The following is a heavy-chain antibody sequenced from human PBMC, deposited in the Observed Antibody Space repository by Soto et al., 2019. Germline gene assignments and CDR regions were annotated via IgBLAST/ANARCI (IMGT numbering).Heavy chain of an antibody. D-gene: IGHD2-15*01. CDR1: GYTFTGYY. V-gene: IGHV1-46*01. CDR2: INPSGGST. CDR3: ARVGGYCSGGSCYVGY. Sequence: ASVKVSCKASGYTFTGYYMHWVRQAPGQGLEWMGIINPSGGSTSYAQKFQGRVTMTRDTSTSTVYMELSSLRSEDTAVYYCARVGGYCSGGSCYVGYWGQGTLVTSPQ. J-gene: IGHJ4*02.